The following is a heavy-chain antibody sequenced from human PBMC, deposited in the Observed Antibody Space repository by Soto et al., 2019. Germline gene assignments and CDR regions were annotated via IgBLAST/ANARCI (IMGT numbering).Heavy chain of an antibody. CDR1: GGSISSSSYY. CDR3: ARQRSYSSSWYVDY. Sequence: SETLSLTCTVSGGSISSSSYYWGWIRQPPGKGLEWIGSIYYSGSTYYNPSLKSRVTISVDTSQNQFSLKLSSVTAADTAVYYCARQRSYSSSWYVDYWGQGTLVTVSS. J-gene: IGHJ4*02. V-gene: IGHV4-39*01. D-gene: IGHD6-13*01. CDR2: IYYSGST.